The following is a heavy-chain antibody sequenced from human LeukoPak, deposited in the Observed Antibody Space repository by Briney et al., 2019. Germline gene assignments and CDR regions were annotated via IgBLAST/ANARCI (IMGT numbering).Heavy chain of an antibody. CDR3: ARDLTSSGWYEEGY. D-gene: IGHD6-19*01. V-gene: IGHV3-23*01. CDR2: ISDTGGST. J-gene: IGHJ4*02. CDR1: GFTFSSYA. Sequence: GGSLRLSCAASGFTFSSYAMSWVRQAPGKGLEWVSDISDTGGSTNYADSVKGRFSISRDNSKNALYLQMNSLRVDDTAVYYCARDLTSSGWYEEGYWGQGTLVTVSS.